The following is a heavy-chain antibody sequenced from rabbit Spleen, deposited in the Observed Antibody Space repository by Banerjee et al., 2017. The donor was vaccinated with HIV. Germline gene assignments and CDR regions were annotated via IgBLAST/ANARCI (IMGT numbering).Heavy chain of an antibody. CDR3: ARDTGSSFSSYGMDL. CDR2: INVGNSGYT. D-gene: IGHD8-1*01. CDR1: GFSFGSNYY. Sequence: QSLEESGGDLVKPGASLTLTCTASGFSFGSNYYMCWVRQAPGKGLEWIACINVGNSGYTYYATRAKGRFTISETSSTTVTLQMTSLTAADTATYFCARDTGSSFSSYGMDLWGPGTLVTVS. V-gene: IGHV1S40*01. J-gene: IGHJ6*01.